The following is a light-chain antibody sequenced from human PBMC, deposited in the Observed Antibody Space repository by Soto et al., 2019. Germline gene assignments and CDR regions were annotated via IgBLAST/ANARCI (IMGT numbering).Light chain of an antibody. CDR2: GAS. Sequence: EVVLTQSPGTLSLSPGERASLSCRASQSVSSNYLAWYQQKPGQAPRLLIYGASSRATGISDMFSGSGSGTDFTLTITRLEPEDFAVYYCQQYGRSSYTFGQGTKLEIK. J-gene: IGKJ2*01. CDR1: QSVSSNY. CDR3: QQYGRSSYT. V-gene: IGKV3-20*01.